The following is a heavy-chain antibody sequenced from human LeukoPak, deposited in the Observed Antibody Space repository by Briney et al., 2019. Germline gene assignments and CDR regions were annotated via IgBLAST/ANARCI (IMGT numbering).Heavy chain of an antibody. CDR2: IWYDGSNK. CDR1: GFIFSTYG. V-gene: IGHV3-33*01. Sequence: GGSLRLSCAASGFIFSTYGMHWVRQAPGKGLEWVAVIWYDGSNKYYADSVKGRFTISRDNSMNTLYLQMNSLRAEDTGVYYCARAVGPYDYWGQGTLVTVSS. D-gene: IGHD3-10*01. J-gene: IGHJ4*02. CDR3: ARAVGPYDY.